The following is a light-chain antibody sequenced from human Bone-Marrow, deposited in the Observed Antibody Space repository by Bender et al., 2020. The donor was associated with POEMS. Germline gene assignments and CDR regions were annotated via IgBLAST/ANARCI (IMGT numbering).Light chain of an antibody. Sequence: QSALTQPASVSASPGQSITISCTGTSGDVGGYIYVSWYQQHPGKAPKLIIYDVSNRPSGISNRFSASKSGSSASLAISGLQSEDAADYYCSTWDDRLNAWLFGGGTKLTVL. CDR2: DVS. CDR1: SGDVGGYIY. J-gene: IGLJ3*02. V-gene: IGLV2-14*03. CDR3: STWDDRLNAWL.